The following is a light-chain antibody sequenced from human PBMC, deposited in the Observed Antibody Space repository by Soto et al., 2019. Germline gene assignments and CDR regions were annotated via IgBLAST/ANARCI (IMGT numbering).Light chain of an antibody. CDR3: EQYKSWPYT. V-gene: IGKV3-15*01. J-gene: IGKJ2*01. Sequence: EIVMTQSSATLSVSPGERATLSCRASQSVSDKSAWYQQKPGQAPRLLIFGASTRATGIPARFSGSGSETEFTLTISSLQSEDFAVYYCEQYKSWPYTFGQGTKLEIK. CDR1: QSVSDK. CDR2: GAS.